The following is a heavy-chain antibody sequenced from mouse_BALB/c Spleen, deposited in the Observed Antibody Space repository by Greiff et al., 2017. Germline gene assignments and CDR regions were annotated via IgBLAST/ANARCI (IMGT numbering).Heavy chain of an antibody. CDR3: AGHGYDYDGVAY. Sequence: EVQGVESGGDLVKPGGSLKLSCAASGFTFSSYGMSWVRQTPDKRLEWVATISSGGSYTYYPDSVKGRFTISRDNAKNTLYLQMSSLKSEDTAMYYCAGHGYDYDGVAYWGQGTLVTVSA. CDR2: ISSGGSYT. J-gene: IGHJ3*01. D-gene: IGHD2-4*01. CDR1: GFTFSSYG. V-gene: IGHV5-6*01.